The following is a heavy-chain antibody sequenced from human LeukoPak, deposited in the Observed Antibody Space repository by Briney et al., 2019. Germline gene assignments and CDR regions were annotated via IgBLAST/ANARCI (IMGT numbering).Heavy chain of an antibody. CDR1: GFTFSSYG. Sequence: PGGSLRLSCAASGFTFSSYGMHWVRQAPGKGLEWVAFIRYDGSNKYYADSVKGRFTISRDNSKNTLYLQLNSLRAEDTAVYYCARDNEFSTGDLWYDRLDYWGQGTLVTVSS. D-gene: IGHD2-8*02. V-gene: IGHV3-30*02. CDR2: IRYDGSNK. J-gene: IGHJ4*02. CDR3: ARDNEFSTGDLWYDRLDY.